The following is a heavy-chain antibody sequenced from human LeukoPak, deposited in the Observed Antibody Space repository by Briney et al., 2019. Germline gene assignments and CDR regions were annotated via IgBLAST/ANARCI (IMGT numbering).Heavy chain of an antibody. Sequence: SETLSLTCTVSGGSISSSSYYWGWIRQPPGKGLEWIGSIYYSGSTYYNPSLKSRATISVDTSKNQFSLKLSSVTAADTAVYYCASWGVVMNWFDPWGQGTLVTVSS. CDR2: IYYSGST. J-gene: IGHJ5*02. CDR3: ASWGVVMNWFDP. D-gene: IGHD2-21*01. V-gene: IGHV4-39*01. CDR1: GGSISSSSYY.